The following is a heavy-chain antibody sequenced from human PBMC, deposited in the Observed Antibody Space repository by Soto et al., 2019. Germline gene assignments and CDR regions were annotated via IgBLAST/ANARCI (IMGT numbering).Heavy chain of an antibody. Sequence: QVQLGQSGAEVKKPGSSVKVSCKASGGTFSSYAITWVRQAPGQGLEWMGGIIPIFGTANYVQKFQGRVTITADESTSTAYMELSSLRSEDTAVYYCARDRGPSSGYYPYWFDPWGQGTLVTVSS. D-gene: IGHD3-22*01. CDR1: GGTFSSYA. V-gene: IGHV1-69*12. CDR3: ARDRGPSSGYYPYWFDP. J-gene: IGHJ5*02. CDR2: IIPIFGTA.